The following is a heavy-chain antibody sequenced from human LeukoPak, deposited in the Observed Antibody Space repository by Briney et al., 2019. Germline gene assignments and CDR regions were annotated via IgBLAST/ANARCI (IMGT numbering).Heavy chain of an antibody. V-gene: IGHV4-38-2*02. Sequence: PSETLSLTCAVSGYSISSGYYWGWIRQPPGKGLEWIGSIYHSGSTYYNPSLKSRVTISVDTSKNQFSLKLSSVTAADTAVYYCARDITMVRGVIIPRWFGPWGQGTLVTVSS. D-gene: IGHD3-10*01. CDR2: IYHSGST. J-gene: IGHJ5*02. CDR3: ARDITMVRGVIIPRWFGP. CDR1: GYSISSGYY.